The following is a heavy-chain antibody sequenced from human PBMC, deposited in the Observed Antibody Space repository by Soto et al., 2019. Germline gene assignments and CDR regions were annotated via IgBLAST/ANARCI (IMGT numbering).Heavy chain of an antibody. D-gene: IGHD3-9*01. V-gene: IGHV4-39*01. Sequence: SETLSLTCTVSGGSISSSSYYWGWIRQPPGKGLEWIGSIYYSGSTYYNPSLKSRVTISVDTSKNQFSLKLNSVTAADTAVYYCATIQSRLRYFDWQYYFDYWGQGTLVTVSS. CDR1: GGSISSSSYY. J-gene: IGHJ4*02. CDR3: ATIQSRLRYFDWQYYFDY. CDR2: IYYSGST.